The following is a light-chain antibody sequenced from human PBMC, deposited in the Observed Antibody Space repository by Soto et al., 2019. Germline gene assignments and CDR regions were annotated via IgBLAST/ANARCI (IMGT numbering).Light chain of an antibody. V-gene: IGKV1-39*01. CDR3: QQSYITPQT. CDR2: AAS. CDR1: QIVSTY. J-gene: IGKJ1*01. Sequence: DIQMTQSPSSLSASVGDSVTITCRASQIVSTYLNWYQQKPGKAAKLLIYAASSLQSGVPSRFSGSGSGTDFTLTISSLRPEDFATYYCQQSYITPQTFGQGTTVEIK.